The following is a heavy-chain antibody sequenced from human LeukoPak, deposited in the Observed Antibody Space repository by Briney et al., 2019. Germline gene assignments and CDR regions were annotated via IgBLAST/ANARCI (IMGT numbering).Heavy chain of an antibody. D-gene: IGHD2-2*01. Sequence: PSETLSLTCPLSDSSISSDSYWGWIRQAPGKGLEWIGSFYHSGMTFYNPSLSTRVTVSLDTSKKHFSLNLSSVTAADTAVYYCARSTAVPRSFDVWGQGTLVTFSS. V-gene: IGHV4-38-2*01. CDR2: FYHSGMT. J-gene: IGHJ3*01. CDR1: DSSISSDSY. CDR3: ARSTAVPRSFDV.